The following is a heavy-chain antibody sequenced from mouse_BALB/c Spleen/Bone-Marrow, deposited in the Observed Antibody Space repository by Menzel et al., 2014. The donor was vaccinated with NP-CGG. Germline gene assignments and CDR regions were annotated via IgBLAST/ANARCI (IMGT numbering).Heavy chain of an antibody. J-gene: IGHJ2*01. CDR3: TRDNGPFDY. CDR1: GFTFSSYT. Sequence: EVKLMESGGGLVKPGGSLKLSCAASGFTFSSYTMSWVRQTPEKRLEWVATITSGGSYTYYPDSVKGRFTISRDNAKNTMYLQMSSLKSEDTAMYYCTRDNGPFDYWGQGTTLTVPS. V-gene: IGHV5-6-4*01. CDR2: ITSGGSYT. D-gene: IGHD1-2*01.